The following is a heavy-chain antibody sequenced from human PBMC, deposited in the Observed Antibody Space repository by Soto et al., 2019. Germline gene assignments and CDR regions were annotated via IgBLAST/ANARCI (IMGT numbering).Heavy chain of an antibody. Sequence: PSETLSLTGTVSGGSILNGCHYWTWIRQHPGKGLEWIGRIFFSGNTHYNPALKSRLTFSLDTAKNQFSLKLTSVTAADTAIYYCARDNYAGMLDVWGPCTLVAVSS. D-gene: IGHD2-2*01. CDR2: IFFSGNT. J-gene: IGHJ1*01. CDR1: GGSILNGCHY. CDR3: ARDNYAGMLDV. V-gene: IGHV4-31*03.